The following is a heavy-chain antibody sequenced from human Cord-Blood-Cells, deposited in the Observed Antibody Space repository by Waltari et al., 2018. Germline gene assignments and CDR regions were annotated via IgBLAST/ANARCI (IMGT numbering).Heavy chain of an antibody. J-gene: IGHJ4*02. D-gene: IGHD3-3*01. Sequence: QVQLVQSGAEVKKPGASVKVSCKASGYTFTGYYMHCVPQAPGQGLEWMGWINPNSGGTNYAEKFQGRVTMTRETSISTAYMELSRLRSDDTAVYYCARDDYDFWSGYHIFDYWGQGTLVTVSS. V-gene: IGHV1-2*02. CDR2: INPNSGGT. CDR3: ARDDYDFWSGYHIFDY. CDR1: GYTFTGYY.